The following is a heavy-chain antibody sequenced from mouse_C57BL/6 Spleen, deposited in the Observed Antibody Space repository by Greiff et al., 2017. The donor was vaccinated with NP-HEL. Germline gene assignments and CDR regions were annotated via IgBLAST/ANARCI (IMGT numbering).Heavy chain of an antibody. V-gene: IGHV1-9*01. CDR3: ARPTTLYSNYVGDMDY. J-gene: IGHJ4*01. Sequence: QVQLQQSGAELMKPGASVKLSCKATGYTFTGYWIEWVKQRPGHGLEWIGEILPGSGSTNYNEKVKGKATFTADTSSNTAYMQLSSLTTEDSAIYYCARPTTLYSNYVGDMDYWGQGTSVTVSS. CDR1: GYTFTGYW. CDR2: ILPGSGST. D-gene: IGHD2-5*01.